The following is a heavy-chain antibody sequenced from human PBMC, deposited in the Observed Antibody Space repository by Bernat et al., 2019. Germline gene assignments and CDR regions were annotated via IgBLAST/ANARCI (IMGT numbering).Heavy chain of an antibody. D-gene: IGHD4-17*01. J-gene: IGHJ3*02. Sequence: VQLVESGGGLVQPGGSLILSCASSGFSFSSYWMSWVRQVPGKGLEWVANIKQDGSEKYYVNSVKGRFTISRENAKNSLYLQMKSLRAEATAVYYCARSGTKMTTVATEIWGQGTMVTVSS. CDR3: ARSGTKMTTVATEI. V-gene: IGHV3-7*03. CDR1: GFSFSSYW. CDR2: IKQDGSEK.